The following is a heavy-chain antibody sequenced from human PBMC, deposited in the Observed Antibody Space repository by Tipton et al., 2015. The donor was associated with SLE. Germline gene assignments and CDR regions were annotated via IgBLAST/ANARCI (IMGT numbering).Heavy chain of an antibody. D-gene: IGHD2-15*01. CDR2: LSFDGSNK. CDR3: ARVPKGIVGYIDH. J-gene: IGHJ4*02. V-gene: IGHV3-30*19. Sequence: SGFRFSDYGMHWVRQAPGKGLEWVAVLSFDGSNKHYADSVKGRFTISRDNSKSTLYLQMNSLRAEDTAVYYCARVPKGIVGYIDHWGQGILVTVSS. CDR1: GFRFSDYG.